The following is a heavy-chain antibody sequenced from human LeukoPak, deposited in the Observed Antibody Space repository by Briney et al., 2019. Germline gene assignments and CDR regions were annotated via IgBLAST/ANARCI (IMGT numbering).Heavy chain of an antibody. J-gene: IGHJ4*02. CDR3: VKDSEATFDY. CDR1: GFIFSNYD. V-gene: IGHV3-48*03. Sequence: PGGSLRLSCAASGFIFSNYDMNWVRQAPGKGLVCISYISSSGSSIYYADSVKGRFTISRDNAKRSLYLQMNSLRAEDTAVYYCVKDSEATFDYWGQGTLVTVSS. CDR2: ISSSGSSI.